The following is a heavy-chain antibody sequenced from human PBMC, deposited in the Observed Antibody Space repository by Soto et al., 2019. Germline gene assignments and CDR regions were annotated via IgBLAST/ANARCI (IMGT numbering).Heavy chain of an antibody. Sequence: QVQLVESGGGVVQPGRSLRLSCAASGFTFSSYGMHWVRQAPGKGLEWVAVISYDGSNKYYADSVKGRFTISRDNSKNTLYLQMNSLRAEDTAVYYCANPVWAVDYGPFFDYWGQGTLVTVSS. CDR2: ISYDGSNK. J-gene: IGHJ4*02. CDR3: ANPVWAVDYGPFFDY. V-gene: IGHV3-30*18. CDR1: GFTFSSYG. D-gene: IGHD4-17*01.